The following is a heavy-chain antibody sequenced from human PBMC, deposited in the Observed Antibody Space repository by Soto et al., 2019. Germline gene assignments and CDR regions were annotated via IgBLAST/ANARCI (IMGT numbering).Heavy chain of an antibody. J-gene: IGHJ5*02. D-gene: IGHD2-15*01. CDR1: GYTFTSYG. CDR2: INPNSGGT. V-gene: IGHV1-2*02. Sequence: ASVKVSCKASGYTFTSYGISWVRQAPGQGLEWMGWINPNSGGTNYAQKFQGRVTMTRDTSISTAYMELSRLRSDDTAVYYCARVPRYCSGGSCYGLVNWFDPWGQGTLVTVSS. CDR3: ARVPRYCSGGSCYGLVNWFDP.